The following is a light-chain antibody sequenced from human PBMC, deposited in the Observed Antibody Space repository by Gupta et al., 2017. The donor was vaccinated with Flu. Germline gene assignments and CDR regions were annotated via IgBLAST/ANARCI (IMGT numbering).Light chain of an antibody. Sequence: QLVLTQSPSASASLGASVKLTCTLSSGHNTHAIAWHQQQPEKGPRYLMKLNVDGSHPKGDGILDRFSGSSSGAERYLAITSLPSEEEADYYCQTWGTGPAIFGGGTKLTVL. CDR1: SGHNTHA. CDR2: LNVDGSH. V-gene: IGLV4-69*01. J-gene: IGLJ2*01. CDR3: QTWGTGPAI.